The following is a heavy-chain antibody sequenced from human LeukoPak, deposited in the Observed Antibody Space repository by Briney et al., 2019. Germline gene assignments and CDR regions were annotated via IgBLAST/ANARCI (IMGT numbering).Heavy chain of an antibody. CDR1: GFTFSSYS. V-gene: IGHV3-21*01. J-gene: IGHJ4*02. CDR2: LSSSSIYI. CDR3: AREYSGSFDPRSFDY. Sequence: PGGSLTLSCAASGFTFSSYSMNWVRRAPGKGLEWVSSLSSSSIYIYYADSVKGRFTISRDNAKNSLYLLMNSLRVEDTAVYYCAREYSGSFDPRSFDYWGQGTLVTVSS. D-gene: IGHD1-26*01.